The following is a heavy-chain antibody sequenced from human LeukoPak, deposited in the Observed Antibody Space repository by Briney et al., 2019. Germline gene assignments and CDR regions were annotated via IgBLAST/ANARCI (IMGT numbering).Heavy chain of an antibody. D-gene: IGHD6-19*01. V-gene: IGHV3-7*05. Sequence: TGGSLRLSCAASGLTLSTYWMSWVRQAPGKGLEWVANIKPDGSEQYYVDSVRGRFTISRDNAKNSLYLQMNSLRAEDTAIYYCARESAGGPDYWGQGTLVTVSS. J-gene: IGHJ4*02. CDR2: IKPDGSEQ. CDR3: ARESAGGPDY. CDR1: GLTLSTYW.